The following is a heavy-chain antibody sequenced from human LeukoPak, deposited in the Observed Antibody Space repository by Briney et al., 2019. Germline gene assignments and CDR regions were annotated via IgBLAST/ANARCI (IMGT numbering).Heavy chain of an antibody. D-gene: IGHD6-13*01. V-gene: IGHV3-74*01. J-gene: IGHJ1*01. CDR1: GFTFSSYW. CDR3: ARGGSSWSGYFQH. CDR2: INSDGSST. Sequence: PGGSLRLSCAASGFTFSSYWIHWVRQATGKGLVWVSRINSDGSSTTSADSAKGRFTISRDNAKNTLYLQMNSLRAEDTAVYYCARGGSSWSGYFQHWGQGTLVTVSS.